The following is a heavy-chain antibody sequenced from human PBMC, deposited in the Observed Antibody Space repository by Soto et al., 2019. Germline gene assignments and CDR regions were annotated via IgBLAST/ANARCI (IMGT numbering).Heavy chain of an antibody. D-gene: IGHD2-15*01. J-gene: IGHJ5*02. CDR1: GGTFSSSA. Sequence: ASVKVSCKASGGTFSSSAISWVRQAPGQGLEWMGGIIPIFGTTKYAQKFQGRVTITGDKSTSTAYMELSSLRSEDTAVYYCARVRQWWWFDPWGQGTLVTVSS. CDR2: IIPIFGTT. V-gene: IGHV1-69*06. CDR3: ARVRQWWWFDP.